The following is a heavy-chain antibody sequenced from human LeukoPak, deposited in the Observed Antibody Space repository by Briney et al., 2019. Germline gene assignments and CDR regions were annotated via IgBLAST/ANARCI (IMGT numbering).Heavy chain of an antibody. V-gene: IGHV4-39*07. Sequence: SETLPLTCTVSGGSISSSSYYWGWIRQPPGKGLEWIGSIYYSGSTYYNPSLKSRVTISVDTSKNQFSLKLSSVTAADTAVYYCARSFRGSGWYEGNWFDPWGQGTLVTVSS. CDR1: GGSISSSSYY. J-gene: IGHJ5*02. D-gene: IGHD6-19*01. CDR3: ARSFRGSGWYEGNWFDP. CDR2: IYYSGST.